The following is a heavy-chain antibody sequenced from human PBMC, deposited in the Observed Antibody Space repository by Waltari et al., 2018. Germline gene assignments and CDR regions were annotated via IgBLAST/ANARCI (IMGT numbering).Heavy chain of an antibody. D-gene: IGHD5-12*01. CDR2: IYDSGST. CDR1: GGSISSGSYY. V-gene: IGHV4-61*09. CDR3: ARDPSGYVNDAFDI. J-gene: IGHJ3*02. Sequence: QVQLQESGPGLVKPSQTLSLTCTVSGGSISSGSYYWSWIRQPAGKGLEWIGYIYDSGSTNYNPSLRSRVTISVDTSKNQFSLKLSSVTAADTAVYYCARDPSGYVNDAFDIWGQGTMVTVSS.